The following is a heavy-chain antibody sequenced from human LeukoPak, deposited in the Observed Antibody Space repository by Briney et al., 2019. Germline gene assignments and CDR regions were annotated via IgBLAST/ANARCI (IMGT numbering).Heavy chain of an antibody. D-gene: IGHD4-17*01. CDR2: IYYSGST. CDR3: ARLTTVTTFDY. J-gene: IGHJ4*02. Sequence: PSETLSLTCTVSGGSISSSSYYWGWIRQPPGNGLEWIGSIYYSGSTYYNPSLKSRVTISVDTSKNQFSLKLSSVTAADTAVYYCARLTTVTTFDYWGQGTLVTVSS. CDR1: GGSISSSSYY. V-gene: IGHV4-39*01.